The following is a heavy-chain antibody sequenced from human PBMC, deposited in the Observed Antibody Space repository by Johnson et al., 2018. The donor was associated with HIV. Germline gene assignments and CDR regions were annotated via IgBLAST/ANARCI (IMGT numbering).Heavy chain of an antibody. J-gene: IGHJ3*01. V-gene: IGHV3-66*02. CDR2: IYSGGST. CDR3: AKGDKMATITSRYDAFDL. D-gene: IGHD5-24*01. CDR1: GFTVSSNY. Sequence: VQLVESGGGLVQPGGSLRLSCAASGFTVSSNYMSWVRQAPGKGLEWVSVIYSGGSTYYADSMKGRFTISRDNSKNTLYLQMNSLRPEDTAVYYCAKGDKMATITSRYDAFDLWGQGTMVIVSS.